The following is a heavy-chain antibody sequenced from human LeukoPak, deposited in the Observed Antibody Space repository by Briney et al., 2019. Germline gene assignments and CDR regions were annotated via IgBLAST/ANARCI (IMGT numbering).Heavy chain of an antibody. Sequence: SQTLSLTCAISGDSVSSNRASWTWIRQSPSRGLEWLGRTYYRSKWYNDYAVSLKSRISINPDTSKSQFSLQLNSVTPEDTAVYYCSRSDGASDFDYWGQGTLVTVSS. CDR2: TYYRSKWYN. D-gene: IGHD5-24*01. V-gene: IGHV6-1*01. J-gene: IGHJ4*02. CDR3: SRSDGASDFDY. CDR1: GDSVSSNRAS.